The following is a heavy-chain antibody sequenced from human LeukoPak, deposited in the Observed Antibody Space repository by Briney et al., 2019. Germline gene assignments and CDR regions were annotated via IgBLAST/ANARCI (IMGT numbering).Heavy chain of an antibody. V-gene: IGHV4-39*01. D-gene: IGHD5-24*01. CDR1: GGSISSSNYY. CDR2: IYYRGNT. Sequence: SETLSLTCTVSGGSISSSNYYCDWIRKPPGKGLEWVGNIYYRGNTLYNPSLSSRATISVDKSKNQFSLKPSSVTAADTAVYYCARQDGRGRPNASDYWGQGSLVTVSS. CDR3: ARQDGRGRPNASDY. J-gene: IGHJ4*02.